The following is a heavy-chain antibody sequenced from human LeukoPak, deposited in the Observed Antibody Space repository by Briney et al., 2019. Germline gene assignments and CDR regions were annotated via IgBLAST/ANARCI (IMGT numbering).Heavy chain of an antibody. J-gene: IGHJ6*02. CDR2: IIPIVGVT. CDR3: ARVQAVGVPIAIDAYYDYGMDV. D-gene: IGHD2-21*01. Sequence: SVKVSCKASGGTFDKNAITWVRKAPGQGLEWMGRIIPIVGVTHHAQKFQGRVTITADYSTTTAYMELSSLRSDDTAVYYCARVQAVGVPIAIDAYYDYGMDVWGQGTAVTVSS. CDR1: GGTFDKNA. V-gene: IGHV1-69*04.